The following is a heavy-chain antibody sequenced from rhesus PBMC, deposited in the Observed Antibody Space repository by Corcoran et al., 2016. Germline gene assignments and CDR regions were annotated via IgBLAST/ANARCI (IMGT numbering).Heavy chain of an antibody. J-gene: IGHJ4*01. CDR3: ARLDYGNNYYYFDY. CDR2: IYANIASS. CDR1: GGSISDPYY. V-gene: IGHV4-143*01. D-gene: IGHD4-29*01. Sequence: QVQLQESGPGLVKPSETLSLTCTVSGGSISDPYYWNWIRQPPGKGLEWNGGIYANIASSYYNPTHKSRVTITKDTSKNQFSLDLYSVTAADTAVYFCARLDYGNNYYYFDYWGQGVLVTVSS.